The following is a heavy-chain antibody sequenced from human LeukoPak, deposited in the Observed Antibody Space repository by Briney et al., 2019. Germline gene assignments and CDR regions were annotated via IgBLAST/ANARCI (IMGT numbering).Heavy chain of an antibody. CDR1: GFTFSSYG. D-gene: IGHD2-2*01. V-gene: IGHV3-30*18. CDR2: ISYDGSNK. CDR3: AKAAFGYCSSTSCFHLDY. J-gene: IGHJ4*02. Sequence: GRSLRLSCAASGFTFSSYGMHWVRQAPGKGLEWVAVISYDGSNKYYADSVKGRFTISRDNSKNTLYLQMNSLRAEDTAVYYCAKAAFGYCSSTSCFHLDYWGQGTLVSVSS.